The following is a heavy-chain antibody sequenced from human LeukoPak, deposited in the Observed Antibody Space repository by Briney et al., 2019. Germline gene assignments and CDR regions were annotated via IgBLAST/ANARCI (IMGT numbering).Heavy chain of an antibody. CDR3: ARVSMITFGGVIDTTDY. Sequence: ASVKVSCKASGYTFTSCDINWVRQATGQGLEWMGWMNPNSGNTGYAQKLQGRVTMTTDTSTSTAYMELRSLRSDDTAVYYCARVSMITFGGVIDTTDYWGQGTLVTVSS. CDR1: GYTFTSCD. V-gene: IGHV1-8*01. CDR2: MNPNSGNT. J-gene: IGHJ4*02. D-gene: IGHD3-16*02.